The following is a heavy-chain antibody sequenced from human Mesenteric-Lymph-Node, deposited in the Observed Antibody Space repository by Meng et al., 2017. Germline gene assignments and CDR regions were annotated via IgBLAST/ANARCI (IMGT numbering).Heavy chain of an antibody. CDR2: QCHADDT. CDR1: GGPISRTGTC. Sequence: QGQLQESGPGLVKPSQTLPLTCTVSGGPISRTGTCGGWIRQPPRKGLEWIGSQCHADDTYYNPSLMGRVTISVDTSKNQVSLKLTSVTAADTSIYYCVRHTFSGNPGGIDSWGQGILVTVSS. D-gene: IGHD4-23*01. CDR3: VRHTFSGNPGGIDS. V-gene: IGHV4-39*01. J-gene: IGHJ4*02.